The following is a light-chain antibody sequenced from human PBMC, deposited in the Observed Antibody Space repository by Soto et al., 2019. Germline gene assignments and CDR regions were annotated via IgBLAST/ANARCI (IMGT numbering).Light chain of an antibody. CDR1: QNINNY. J-gene: IGKJ4*01. Sequence: DIQVTQFPSSLSASVGDRVTITCRASQNINNYLDWYQHKPGQAPKVLIYDVFTLQSGVPSRFSGSGSGTFFTLTISSLQPEDFATYYCQQSYTTPLTFGVGTKVDIK. CDR3: QQSYTTPLT. CDR2: DVF. V-gene: IGKV1-39*01.